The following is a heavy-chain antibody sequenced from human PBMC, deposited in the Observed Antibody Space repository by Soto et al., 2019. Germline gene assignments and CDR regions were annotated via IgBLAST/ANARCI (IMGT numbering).Heavy chain of an antibody. V-gene: IGHV3-21*01. CDR2: ISSSSYI. Sequence: GGSLRLSCAASGFTFSSYSMNWVRQAPGKGLEWASSISSSSYIYYADSVKGRFTISRDNAKNSLYLQMNSLRAEDTAVYYCARGDVGRGWLSYYYYGMDVWGQGNTVTVYS. J-gene: IGHJ6*02. CDR1: GFTFSSYS. CDR3: ARGDVGRGWLSYYYYGMDV. D-gene: IGHD6-19*01.